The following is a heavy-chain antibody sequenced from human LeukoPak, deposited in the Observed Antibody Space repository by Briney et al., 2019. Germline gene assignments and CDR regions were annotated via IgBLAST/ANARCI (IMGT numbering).Heavy chain of an antibody. V-gene: IGHV3-30*04. J-gene: IGHJ4*02. D-gene: IGHD5-18*01. CDR3: AREDYVGTALDY. Sequence: GGSLRLSCAASGFTFSSYALHWVRQAPGKGLEWVAVISFDGSNKYYADSVKGRFTISRDNSKNTLYLQMNSLRADDTAVYYCAREDYVGTALDYWGQGTLVTVSS. CDR1: GFTFSSYA. CDR2: ISFDGSNK.